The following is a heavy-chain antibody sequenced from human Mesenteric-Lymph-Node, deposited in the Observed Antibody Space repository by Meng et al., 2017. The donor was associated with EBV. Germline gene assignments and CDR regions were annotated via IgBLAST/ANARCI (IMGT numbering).Heavy chain of an antibody. CDR2: IYHNGDT. J-gene: IGHJ4*02. CDR1: GGSISSSNW. CDR3: ARDVQMATI. D-gene: IGHD5-24*01. Sequence: QVQLQGSSPRLVKPSGTLFLTCVFSGGSISSSNWWSWVRQSPGKGLEWIGQIYHNGDTNYNPSLKSRVLISVDKSKNQFSLRLNSVTAADTAVYYCARDVQMATIWGQGTLVTVSS. V-gene: IGHV4-4*02.